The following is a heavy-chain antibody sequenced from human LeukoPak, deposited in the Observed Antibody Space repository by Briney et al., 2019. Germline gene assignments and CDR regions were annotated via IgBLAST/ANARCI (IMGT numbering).Heavy chain of an antibody. D-gene: IGHD3-3*01. V-gene: IGHV3-30*03. CDR3: ARLYGHYEDFDY. CDR2: ISYDGSNK. CDR1: GFTFSSYG. Sequence: HPGGSLRLSCAASGFTFSSYGMHWVRQAPGKGLEWVAVISYDGSNKYYADSVKGRFTISRDNSKNTLYLQMNSLRAEDSAVYYCARLYGHYEDFDYWGQGTLVTVSS. J-gene: IGHJ4*02.